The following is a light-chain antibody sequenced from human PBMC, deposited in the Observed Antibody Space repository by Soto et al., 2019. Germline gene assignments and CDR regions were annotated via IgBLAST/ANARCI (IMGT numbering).Light chain of an antibody. J-gene: IGKJ1*01. CDR1: QSVSRN. Sequence: EIVLTQSPATLCLSPGERATLSFRASQSVSRNLAWYQQKPGQAPRLLIYDASNRATGIPARFSGSGSVTDFTLTITRLEPEDFAVYYCQYYGNSPLTFGQGTKVDIK. V-gene: IGKV3-11*01. CDR2: DAS. CDR3: QYYGNSPLT.